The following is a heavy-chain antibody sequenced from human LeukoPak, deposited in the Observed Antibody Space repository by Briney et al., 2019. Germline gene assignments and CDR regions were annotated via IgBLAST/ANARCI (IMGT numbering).Heavy chain of an antibody. V-gene: IGHV3-9*01. CDR3: AKGAVIAAAGPFDY. J-gene: IGHJ4*02. CDR2: ISWNSGSI. D-gene: IGHD6-13*01. CDR1: GFTFDDYA. Sequence: QPGGSLRLSCAASGFTFDDYAMHWVRQAPGKGLEWVSGISWNSGSIGYADSVKGRFTISRDNAKNSLYLQMNSLRAEDTALYYCAKGAVIAAAGPFDYWGQGTLVTVSS.